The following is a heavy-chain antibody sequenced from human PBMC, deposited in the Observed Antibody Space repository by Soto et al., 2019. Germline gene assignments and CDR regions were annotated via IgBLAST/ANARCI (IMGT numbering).Heavy chain of an antibody. J-gene: IGHJ4*02. V-gene: IGHV3-53*01. Sequence: PGGSLRLSCAASGFTFSSYAMSWVRQAPGKGLEWVSVIYSGGATHYAVSVKGRLIISRDKSKNTVDLQMNSLRAEDTAVYYCARDVDVDFRTDFDYWGRGTLVTVS. CDR3: ARDVDVDFRTDFDY. D-gene: IGHD4-17*01. CDR2: IYSGGAT. CDR1: GFTFSSYA.